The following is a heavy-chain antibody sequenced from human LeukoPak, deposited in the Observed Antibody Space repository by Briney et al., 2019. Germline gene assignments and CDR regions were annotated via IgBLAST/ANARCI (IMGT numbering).Heavy chain of an antibody. J-gene: IGHJ4*02. CDR3: ARLVIVPAASSFDY. CDR2: IYVDGST. D-gene: IGHD2-2*01. Sequence: AGGSLRLSCAASGFTVSSNYMSWVRQAPGKGLEWVSVIYVDGSTHYADSVKGRFSISRDNSKNTLSLQMNSLRADDTAVYYCARLVIVPAASSFDYWGQGTLVTVSS. V-gene: IGHV3-53*01. CDR1: GFTVSSNY.